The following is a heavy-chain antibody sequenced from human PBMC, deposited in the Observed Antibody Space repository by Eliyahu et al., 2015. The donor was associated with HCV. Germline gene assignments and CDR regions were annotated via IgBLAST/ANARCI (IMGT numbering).Heavy chain of an antibody. Sequence: QVQLVESGGGVVQPGXSLPLSXSASGITFSTSGXHWVRQASGKGLEWVAMIWSDGSSEFYADSVKGRFTISRDNSKNTVYLQMDSLRAEDTAVYFCARDKGTRFLDYWGQGTLVTVSS. CDR2: IWSDGSSE. CDR3: ARDKGTRFLDY. V-gene: IGHV3-33*01. J-gene: IGHJ4*02. CDR1: GITFSTSG. D-gene: IGHD1-7*01.